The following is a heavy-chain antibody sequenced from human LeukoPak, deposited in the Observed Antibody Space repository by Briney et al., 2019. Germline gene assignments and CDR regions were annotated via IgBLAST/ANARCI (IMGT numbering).Heavy chain of an antibody. V-gene: IGHV3-74*01. D-gene: IGHD3-22*01. J-gene: IGHJ4*02. CDR1: GFSFSSYW. Sequence: GGSLRLSCAASGFSFSSYWMHWVRQAPGKGLVWVSRINFDGSSRNYADSVEGRFTISRDNAKNSLYLQMNSLRAEDTAVYYCARLIGDYYDSSGYIDYWGQGTLVTVSS. CDR3: ARLIGDYYDSSGYIDY. CDR2: INFDGSSR.